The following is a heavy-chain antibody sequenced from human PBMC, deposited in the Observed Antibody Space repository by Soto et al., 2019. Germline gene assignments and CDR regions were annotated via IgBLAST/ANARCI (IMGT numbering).Heavy chain of an antibody. CDR2: INHSGST. CDR3: ARDWCTNGVCYNSRSDAFDI. Sequence: QVQLQQWGAGLLKPSETLSLTCAVYGGSFSGYYWSWIRQPPGKGLEWIGEINHSGSTNYNPSLKSRVTISVDTSKNQFSLKLSSVTAADTAVYYCARDWCTNGVCYNSRSDAFDIWGQGTMFTVSS. V-gene: IGHV4-34*01. CDR1: GGSFSGYY. J-gene: IGHJ3*02. D-gene: IGHD2-8*01.